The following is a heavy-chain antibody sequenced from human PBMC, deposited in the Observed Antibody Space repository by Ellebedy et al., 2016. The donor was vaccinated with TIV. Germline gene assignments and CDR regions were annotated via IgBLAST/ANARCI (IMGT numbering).Heavy chain of an antibody. CDR3: ARSERGYSYDSNWYLDL. V-gene: IGHV5-51*01. CDR2: IYPGDSDT. CDR1: GYSFTSYW. D-gene: IGHD5-18*01. Sequence: GESLKISXKGSGYSFTSYWVAWVRQMPGKGLEWMGLIYPGDSDTRYSPSFQGQVTMSADKSISTAYLQWSSLKASDTAMYYCARSERGYSYDSNWYLDLWGRGTLVTVSS. J-gene: IGHJ2*01.